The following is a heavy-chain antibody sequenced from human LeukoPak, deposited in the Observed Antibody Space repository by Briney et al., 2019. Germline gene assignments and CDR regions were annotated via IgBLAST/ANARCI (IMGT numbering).Heavy chain of an antibody. D-gene: IGHD3-3*01. V-gene: IGHV1-69*13. CDR1: GYTFTSYD. J-gene: IGHJ4*02. CDR3: ATSITIFGVADY. Sequence: ASVKVSCKASGYTFTSYDINWVRQATGQGLEWMGGIIPIFGTANYAQKFQGRVTITADESTSTAYMELSSLRSEDTAVYYCATSITIFGVADYWGQGTLVTVSS. CDR2: IIPIFGTA.